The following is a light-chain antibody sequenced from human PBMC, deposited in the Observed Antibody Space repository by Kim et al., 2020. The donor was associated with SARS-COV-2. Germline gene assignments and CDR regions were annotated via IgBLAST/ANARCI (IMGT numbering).Light chain of an antibody. J-gene: IGKJ4*01. CDR1: QSISSW. CDR3: QQYNSYPLT. Sequence: ASVGDRVTITCRASQSISSWLAWFQQKPGKAPKLLLYKASSLESGVPSRFSGSGSRTEFTLTISSVQPEDFATYYCQQYNSYPLTFGGGTKVDIK. V-gene: IGKV1-5*03. CDR2: KAS.